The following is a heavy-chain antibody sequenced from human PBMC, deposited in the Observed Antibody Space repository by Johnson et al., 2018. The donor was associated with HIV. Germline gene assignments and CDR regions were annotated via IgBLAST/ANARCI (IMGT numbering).Heavy chain of an antibody. J-gene: IGHJ3*02. CDR1: GFTFSSYA. V-gene: IGHV3-30*04. CDR2: IWYDGSNK. Sequence: VQLVESGGGVVRPGGSLRLSCAASGFTFSSYAMHWVRQAPGKGLEWVAVIWYDGSNKYYADSVKGRFTISRDNSKNTLYLQMNSRRAEDTAVYYWAKSDGFDIWGQGTMVTVAS. CDR3: AKSDGFDI.